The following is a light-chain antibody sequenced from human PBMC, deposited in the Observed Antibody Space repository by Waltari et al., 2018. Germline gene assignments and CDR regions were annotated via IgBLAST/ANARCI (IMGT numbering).Light chain of an antibody. CDR3: QQYNNWPAGDT. CDR2: GAS. CDR1: QSVSSN. V-gene: IGKV3-15*01. J-gene: IGKJ2*01. Sequence: EIVMTPSPATLSVSPGERATLSCRASQSVSSNLAWYQQKPGQAPRLLIYGASTRATGIPARFSGSGSGTEFTLTISSLQSEDFAVYYCQQYNNWPAGDTCGQGTKLEIK.